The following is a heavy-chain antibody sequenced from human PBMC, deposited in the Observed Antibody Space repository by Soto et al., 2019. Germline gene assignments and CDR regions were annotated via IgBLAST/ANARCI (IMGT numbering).Heavy chain of an antibody. CDR3: ARDVSVMTSVFGF. Sequence: QVHLVQSGAEVKRPGSSVRVSCRASGGTFYTYAFTWVRRAPGQGLGWMGGITPMIGTTKTAQKFQGRVTFSADESASTAYMELSNLRSDDTAVYYCARDVSVMTSVFGFWGQGTLITVSS. CDR2: ITPMIGTT. V-gene: IGHV1-69*01. D-gene: IGHD3-10*01. CDR1: GGTFYTYA. J-gene: IGHJ4*02.